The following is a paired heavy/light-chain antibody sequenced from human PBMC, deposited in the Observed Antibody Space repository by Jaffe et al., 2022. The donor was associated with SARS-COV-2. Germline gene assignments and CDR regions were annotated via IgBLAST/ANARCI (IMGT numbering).Light chain of an antibody. CDR3: QQYNNWPLYT. Sequence: EIVMTQSPATLSVSPGERATLSCRASQSVSSNLAWYQQKPGQAPRLLIYGASTRATGIPARFSGSGSGTEFTLTISSLQSEDFAVYYCQQYNNWPLYTFGQGTKLEIK. J-gene: IGKJ2*01. V-gene: IGKV3-15*01. CDR1: QSVSSN. CDR2: GAS.
Heavy chain of an antibody. CDR3: AKDPRFLELRILPGEKTDY. CDR1: GFTFSSYA. Sequence: EVQLLESGGGLVQPGGSLRLSCAASGFTFSSYAMSWVRQAPGKGLEWVSAISGSGGSTYYADSVKGRFTISRDNSKNTLYLQMNSLRAEDTAVYYCAKDPRFLELRILPGEKTDYWGQGTLVTVSS. CDR2: ISGSGGST. J-gene: IGHJ4*02. D-gene: IGHD1-7*01. V-gene: IGHV3-23*01.